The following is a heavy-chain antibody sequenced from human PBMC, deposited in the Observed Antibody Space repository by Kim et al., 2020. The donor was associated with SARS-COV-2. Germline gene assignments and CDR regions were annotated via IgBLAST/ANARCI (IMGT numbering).Heavy chain of an antibody. D-gene: IGHD2-15*01. V-gene: IGHV3-9*01. CDR2: ISWNSGSI. J-gene: IGHJ5*02. CDR1: GFTFDDYA. CDR3: AKGTQDIVVAPWFDP. Sequence: GGSLRLSCAASGFTFDDYAMHWVRQAPGKGLEWVSGISWNSGSIGYADSVKGRFTISRDNAKNSLYLQMNSLRAEDTALYYCAKGTQDIVVAPWFDPWGQGTLVTVSS.